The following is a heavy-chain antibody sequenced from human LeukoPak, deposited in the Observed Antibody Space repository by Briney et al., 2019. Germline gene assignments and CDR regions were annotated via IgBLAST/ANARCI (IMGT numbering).Heavy chain of an antibody. CDR3: AREGRWLPMQYYGMDV. CDR1: GGSISSYY. J-gene: IGHJ6*02. V-gene: IGHV4-59*13. D-gene: IGHD5-24*01. Sequence: SETLSLTCTVSGGSISSYYWSWIRQPPGKGLEWIGYIYYIGSTTYNPSLKSRVTISVDTSKNQFSLKLSSVTAADTAVYYCAREGRWLPMQYYGMDVWGQGTTVTVSS. CDR2: IYYIGST.